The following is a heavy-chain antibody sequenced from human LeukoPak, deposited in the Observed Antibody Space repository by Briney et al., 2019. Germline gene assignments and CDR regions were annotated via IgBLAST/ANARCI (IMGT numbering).Heavy chain of an antibody. CDR1: GFTFSSYT. CDR3: ARGSTDYYGMDV. Sequence: SGGSLRLSCAASGFTFSSYTMNWVRQAPGKGLEWVSSIISSSSYIYYADSVKGRFTISRDNAENSLYLQMNSLTAEDTAVYYCARGSTDYYGMDVWGQGTTVSVSS. V-gene: IGHV3-21*01. J-gene: IGHJ6*02. CDR2: IISSSSYI.